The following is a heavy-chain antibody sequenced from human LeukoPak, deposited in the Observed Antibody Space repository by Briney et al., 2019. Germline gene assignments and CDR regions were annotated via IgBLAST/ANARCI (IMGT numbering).Heavy chain of an antibody. CDR1: GFTFSRYW. CDR3: AGSYGYYFDY. V-gene: IGHV3-7*01. D-gene: IGHD5-18*01. Sequence: PGGSLRLSCAASGFTFSRYWMSWVRQAPGKGLEWVANIKQDGSEKYYVDSVKGRFTISRDNAKNSLYLQMNSLRAEDMAVYYCAGSYGYYFDYWGQGTLVTVSS. J-gene: IGHJ4*02. CDR2: IKQDGSEK.